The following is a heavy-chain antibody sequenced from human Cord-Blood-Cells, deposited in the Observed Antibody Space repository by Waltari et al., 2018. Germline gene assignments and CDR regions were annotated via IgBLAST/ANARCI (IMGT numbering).Heavy chain of an antibody. CDR3: TTHRKITMVRGVIIDLDY. V-gene: IGHV3-15*01. D-gene: IGHD3-10*01. CDR1: GFTFVKPW. CDR2: IKSKTDGGTT. Sequence: EVQLVESGGGLVKPGGSFSSSCEPSGFTFVKPWMSWFARPPGRGWGWVGRIKSKTDGGTTDYAAPVKGRFTISRDDSKNTLYLQMNSLKTEDTAVYYCTTHRKITMVRGVIIDLDYWGQGTLVTVSS. J-gene: IGHJ4*02.